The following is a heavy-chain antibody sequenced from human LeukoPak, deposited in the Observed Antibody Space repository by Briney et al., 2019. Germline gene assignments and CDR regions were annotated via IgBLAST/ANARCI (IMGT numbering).Heavy chain of an antibody. Sequence: PGGSLRLSCAASGFTFSSYAMHWVRQAPGKGLEWVAVISYDGSNKYYADSVKGRFTISRDNSKNTLYLQMNSLRAEDTAVYYCARDSSSWSSGDAFDIWGQGTMVTVSS. J-gene: IGHJ3*02. D-gene: IGHD6-13*01. CDR2: ISYDGSNK. CDR3: ARDSSSWSSGDAFDI. V-gene: IGHV3-30-3*01. CDR1: GFTFSSYA.